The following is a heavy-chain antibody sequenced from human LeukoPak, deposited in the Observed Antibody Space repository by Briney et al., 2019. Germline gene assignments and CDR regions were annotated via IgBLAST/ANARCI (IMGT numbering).Heavy chain of an antibody. Sequence: KASETLSLTCTVSGGSMSTYYWSWIRQPPEKGLEWIGYIYYSGSTYYNPSLKSRVTISVDTSKNQFSLKLSSVTAADTAVYYCARDLYFTFDYWGQGTLVTVSS. D-gene: IGHD2-2*02. J-gene: IGHJ4*02. CDR2: IYYSGST. CDR3: ARDLYFTFDY. V-gene: IGHV4-59*12. CDR1: GGSMSTYY.